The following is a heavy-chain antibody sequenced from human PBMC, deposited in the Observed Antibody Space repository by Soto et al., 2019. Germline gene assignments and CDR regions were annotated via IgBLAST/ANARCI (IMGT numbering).Heavy chain of an antibody. J-gene: IGHJ4*02. CDR1: GFTFSSYW. V-gene: IGHV3-74*01. CDR3: ASGYSSASYYTLGY. Sequence: PGGSLRLSCAASGFTFSSYWMHWVRQAPGKGLVWVSRINSDGSRTDYADSVKGRLTISRDNAKNTLYLQMNSLRAEDTAVYYCASGYSSASYYTLGYWGQGTLVTVSS. CDR2: INSDGSRT. D-gene: IGHD6-25*01.